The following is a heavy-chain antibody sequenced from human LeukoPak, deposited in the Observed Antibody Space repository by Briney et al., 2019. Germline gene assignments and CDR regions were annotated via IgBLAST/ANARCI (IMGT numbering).Heavy chain of an antibody. CDR2: IKQDGSER. V-gene: IGHV3-7*03. CDR1: GFTFSSYW. D-gene: IGHD1-26*01. CDR3: ARALALGQLLFDY. J-gene: IGHJ4*02. Sequence: GGSLRLSCAASGFTFSSYWMSWVRQAPGKGLEWVANIKQDGSERYYVDSVKGRFTISRDNAKNSLYLQMSSLRAEDTAVYYCARALALGQLLFDYWGQGTLVTVSS.